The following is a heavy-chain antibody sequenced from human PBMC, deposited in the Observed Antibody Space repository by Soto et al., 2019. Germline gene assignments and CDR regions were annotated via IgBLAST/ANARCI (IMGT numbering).Heavy chain of an antibody. V-gene: IGHV3-33*01. CDR2: IWFDGATK. J-gene: IGHJ4*02. D-gene: IGHD6-13*01. CDR3: GRGGFSTNWRFDY. Sequence: GGSLRLSCAASGFTFSDYAMHWVRQAPGKGLEWVASIWFDGATKYYADSVKGRFTISRDNSKNTVYLQMNSLRAEDSALYHCGRGGFSTNWRFDYWGQGTLVTVSS. CDR1: GFTFSDYA.